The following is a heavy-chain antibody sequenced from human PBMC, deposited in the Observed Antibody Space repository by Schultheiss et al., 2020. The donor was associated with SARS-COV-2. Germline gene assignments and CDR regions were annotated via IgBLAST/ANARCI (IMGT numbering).Heavy chain of an antibody. Sequence: SETPSLTCTVSGDSISSGGYYWSWIRQHPGKGLEWIGYIYYSGTTYYNPSLKSRVTISVDTSKKQFSLRLSSVTAADTAVYCCARSGSHGYRTVFYYYGMDVWGQETTVTVSS. CDR1: GDSISSGGYY. CDR3: ARSGSHGYRTVFYYYGMDV. D-gene: IGHD5-24*01. V-gene: IGHV4-31*03. J-gene: IGHJ6*02. CDR2: IYYSGTT.